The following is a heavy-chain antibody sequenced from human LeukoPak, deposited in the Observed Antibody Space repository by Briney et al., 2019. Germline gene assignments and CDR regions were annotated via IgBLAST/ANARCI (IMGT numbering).Heavy chain of an antibody. D-gene: IGHD6-19*01. V-gene: IGHV3-23*01. CDR2: ISGDTT. Sequence: GGSLRLSCAASGFSFSSSAMNWVRQPPGKGLEWVSSISGDTTYYADSVRGRFTISRDNSKNTLYLQMNSLRAEDTALYYCAKDLSGSGWASHYWGQGTLVTVSS. CDR1: GFSFSSSA. CDR3: AKDLSGSGWASHY. J-gene: IGHJ4*02.